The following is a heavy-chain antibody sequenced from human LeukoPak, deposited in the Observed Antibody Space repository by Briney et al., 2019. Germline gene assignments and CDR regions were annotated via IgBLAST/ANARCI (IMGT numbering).Heavy chain of an antibody. D-gene: IGHD3-10*01. CDR2: ISGSGGIT. CDR3: AKDRIGSGTYYYFDY. CDR1: GFTFSSYA. V-gene: IGHV3-23*01. Sequence: QPGGSLRLSCAASGFTFSSYAMTWVRQAPGKGLEWVSAISGSGGITYYADSVKGRSTISRDNSKSTLYLQMNSLRAEDTALYYCAKDRIGSGTYYYFDYWGQGTLVTVSS. J-gene: IGHJ4*02.